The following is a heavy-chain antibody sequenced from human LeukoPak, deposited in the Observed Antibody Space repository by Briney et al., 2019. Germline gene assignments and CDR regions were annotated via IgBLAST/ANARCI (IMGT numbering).Heavy chain of an antibody. V-gene: IGHV3-74*01. CDR1: GFTFTSYW. J-gene: IGHJ6*02. CDR3: ARGRFYGMDV. Sequence: GGSLRLSCAASGFTFTSYWMHWVRQAPGKGLVWVSRVNSDGSSTTYADSVKGRFTISRDNAKNTLYLQRNSLRAEDTAVYYGARGRFYGMDVWGQGTTVTVSS. CDR2: VNSDGSST.